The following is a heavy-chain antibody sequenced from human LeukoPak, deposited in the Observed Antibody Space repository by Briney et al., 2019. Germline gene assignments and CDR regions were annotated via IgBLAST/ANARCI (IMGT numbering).Heavy chain of an antibody. V-gene: IGHV4-34*01. CDR3: ARGAPGY. J-gene: IGHJ4*02. CDR2: INHSGST. CDR1: GGSFSGYS. Sequence: SETLSLTCAVYGGSFSGYSWSWIRQPPGKGLEWVGEINHSGSTNYNPSLKSRLTISVDTSKNQFSLKLSSVTAADTAVYYCARGAPGYWGQGTLVTVSS.